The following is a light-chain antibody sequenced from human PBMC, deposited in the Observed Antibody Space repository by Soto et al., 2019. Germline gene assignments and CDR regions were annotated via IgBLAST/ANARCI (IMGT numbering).Light chain of an antibody. J-gene: IGKJ1*01. CDR1: QSISTS. CDR3: QQYNTYSPT. CDR2: KTS. Sequence: DTQMTQSPSTLSASVGDRVTITCRASQSISTSMAWYQQRPGTAPKLLIYKTSTLESGVPSRFSGNGSGTEFTLPISSLQPDDFATYYCQQYNTYSPTFGQGTKVEVK. V-gene: IGKV1-5*03.